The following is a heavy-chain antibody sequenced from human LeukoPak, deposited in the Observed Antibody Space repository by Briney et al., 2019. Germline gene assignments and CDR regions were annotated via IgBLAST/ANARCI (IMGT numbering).Heavy chain of an antibody. Sequence: AETLSLTCTVSGVTISSYYWSWIRQPPGKGLEWVGYIYYSGSTNYNPAPKSRVTISVDTSKNQFSLKLRSVTAADTAVYYCASGIRAAMVGCYFDYRGQGALVTVSS. CDR3: ASGIRAAMVGCYFDY. V-gene: IGHV4-59*01. CDR1: GVTISSYY. CDR2: IYYSGST. D-gene: IGHD5-18*01. J-gene: IGHJ4*02.